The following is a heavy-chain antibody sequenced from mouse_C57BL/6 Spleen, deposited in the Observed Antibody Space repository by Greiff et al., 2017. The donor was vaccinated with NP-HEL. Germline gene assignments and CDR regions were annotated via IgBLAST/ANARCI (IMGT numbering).Heavy chain of an antibody. D-gene: IGHD1-1*01. CDR2: INPSNGGT. CDR3: ARGGSTVVATPYAMDY. CDR1: GYTFTSYW. V-gene: IGHV1-53*01. Sequence: QVQLQQPGTELVKPGASVKLSCKASGYTFTSYWMHWVKQRPGQGLEWIGNINPSNGGTNYNEKFKSKATLTVDNSSSTAYMQLSSLTSEDSAVYYCARGGSTVVATPYAMDYWGQGTSVTVSS. J-gene: IGHJ4*01.